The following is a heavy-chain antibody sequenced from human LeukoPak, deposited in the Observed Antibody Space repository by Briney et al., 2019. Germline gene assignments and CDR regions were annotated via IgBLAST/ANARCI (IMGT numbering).Heavy chain of an antibody. CDR1: GGSISSSSYY. CDR3: ARGDGYNSVGYYFDY. CDR2: IYYSGST. V-gene: IGHV4-39*01. J-gene: IGHJ4*02. D-gene: IGHD5-24*01. Sequence: SETLSLTCTVSGGSISSSSYYWGWIRQPPGKGLEWIGSIYYSGSTYYNPSLKSRVTISVDTSKNQLSLKLSSVTAADTAVYYCARGDGYNSVGYYFDYWGQGTLVTVSS.